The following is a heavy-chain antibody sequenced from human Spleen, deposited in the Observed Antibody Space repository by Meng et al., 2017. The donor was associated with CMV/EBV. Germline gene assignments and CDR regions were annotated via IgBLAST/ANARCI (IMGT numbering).Heavy chain of an antibody. CDR3: ARGAPFDY. Sequence: LSLPCAVSGRSLSNGNWWSCVRQHPGNGLEWIGDFYHSGSTNYNPSLKSRVTISVDKSKNQFSLKLSSVTAADTAVYYCARGAPFDYWGQGTLVTVSS. J-gene: IGHJ4*02. CDR1: GRSLSNGNW. CDR2: FYHSGST. D-gene: IGHD1-26*01. V-gene: IGHV4-4*02.